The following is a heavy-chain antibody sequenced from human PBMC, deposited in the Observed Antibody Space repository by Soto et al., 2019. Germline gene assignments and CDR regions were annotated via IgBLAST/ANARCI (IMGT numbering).Heavy chain of an antibody. CDR2: INPDNGGT. V-gene: IGHV1-2*02. J-gene: IGHJ4*02. Sequence: QVQLVQSGAEVKKPGASVKVSCKASGYTFTGHYMYWVRQVPGQGLEWMGWINPDNGGTSYAQKFQGRVTMTTDTSINTAYMELSRLRSDDTAVYYCAREVGKVGYSSSSCDYWGQGSLVTVST. D-gene: IGHD6-6*01. CDR3: AREVGKVGYSSSSCDY. CDR1: GYTFTGHY.